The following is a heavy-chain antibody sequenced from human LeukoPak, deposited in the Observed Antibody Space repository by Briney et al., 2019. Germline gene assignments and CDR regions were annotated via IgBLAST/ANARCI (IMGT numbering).Heavy chain of an antibody. D-gene: IGHD2-15*01. Sequence: PGGSLRLSCAASGFTVSSNYMSWVRQAPGKGLEWVSVIYSGGSTYYADSVKGRFTISRDNSKNTLYLQMNSLSAEDTAVYFCAKETVVVRALDYWGQGALVTVSS. CDR2: IYSGGST. CDR3: AKETVVVRALDY. J-gene: IGHJ4*02. CDR1: GFTVSSNY. V-gene: IGHV3-53*01.